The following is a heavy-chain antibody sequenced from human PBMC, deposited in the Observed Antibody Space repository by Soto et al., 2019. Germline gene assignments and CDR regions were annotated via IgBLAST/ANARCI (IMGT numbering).Heavy chain of an antibody. J-gene: IGHJ4*02. CDR2: ISYDGSNK. D-gene: IGHD3-16*02. V-gene: IGHV3-30*18. CDR3: AKDHVWGSYRYGSLEY. CDR1: GFTFSSYG. Sequence: QVQLVESGGGVVQPGRSLRLSCAASGFTFSSYGMHWVRQAPGKGLEWVAVISYDGSNKYYADSVKGRFTISRDNSKNTLYLQMNSLRAEDTAVYYCAKDHVWGSYRYGSLEYWGQGTLVTVSS.